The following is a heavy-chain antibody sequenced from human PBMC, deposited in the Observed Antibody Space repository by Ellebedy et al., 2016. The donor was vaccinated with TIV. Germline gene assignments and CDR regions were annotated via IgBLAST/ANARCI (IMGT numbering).Heavy chain of an antibody. D-gene: IGHD3-3*01. V-gene: IGHV1-69*06. CDR1: GGTFSSYA. CDR2: ILPIFGTA. J-gene: IGHJ6*02. CDR3: ARDEYYDFWSGYARSTTFYGMDV. Sequence: ASVKVSXKASGGTFSSYAISWVRQAPGQGLEWIGGILPIFGTANYAQKFQGRVTITADKSTSTAYMELSSLRSEDTAVYYCARDEYYDFWSGYARSTTFYGMDVWGQGTTVTVSS.